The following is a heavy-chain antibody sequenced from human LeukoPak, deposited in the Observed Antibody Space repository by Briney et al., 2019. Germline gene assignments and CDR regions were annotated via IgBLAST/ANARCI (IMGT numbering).Heavy chain of an antibody. D-gene: IGHD4-17*01. CDR2: IYYSGST. Sequence: SETLSLTCTVSGGSISSYYWSWIRQPPGKGLEWNGYIYYSGSTNYNPSLKSRVTISADTSKNQFSLKLSSVTAADTAVYYCARANDYGVHPWFDPWGQGTLVTVSS. CDR1: GGSISSYY. V-gene: IGHV4-59*01. CDR3: ARANDYGVHPWFDP. J-gene: IGHJ5*02.